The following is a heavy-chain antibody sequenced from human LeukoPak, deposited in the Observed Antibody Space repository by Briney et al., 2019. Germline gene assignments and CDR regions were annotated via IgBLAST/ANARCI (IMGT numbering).Heavy chain of an antibody. J-gene: IGHJ4*02. CDR1: GFTFSSYA. CDR2: ISYDGSNK. CDR3: ARWNRDGSGSDY. Sequence: AGGSLRLSCAASGFTFSSYAMHWVRQAPGKGLEWVAVISYDGSNKYYADSVKGRFTISRDNSKNTLYLQMNSLRAEDTAVYYCARWNRDGSGSDYWGQGTLVTVSS. V-gene: IGHV3-30-3*01. D-gene: IGHD3-10*01.